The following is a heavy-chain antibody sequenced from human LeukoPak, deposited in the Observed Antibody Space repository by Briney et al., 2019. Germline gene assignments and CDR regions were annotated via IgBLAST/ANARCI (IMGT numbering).Heavy chain of an antibody. CDR3: ARGAYSNGLYYFDY. J-gene: IGHJ4*02. CDR1: GGTFNSYV. D-gene: IGHD6-19*01. CDR2: IIPMFGTA. V-gene: IGHV1-69*13. Sequence: ASVKVSCKASGGTFNSYVISWVRQAPGQGLEWMGGIIPMFGTADYPQKFQGRATITADESTSTAYMELSSLRSEDTVVYFCARGAYSNGLYYFDYWGQGTLVTVSS.